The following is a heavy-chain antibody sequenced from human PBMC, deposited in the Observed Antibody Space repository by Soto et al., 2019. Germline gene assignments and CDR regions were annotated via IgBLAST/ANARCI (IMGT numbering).Heavy chain of an antibody. V-gene: IGHV4-38-2*01. CDR2: IYHSGST. D-gene: IGHD3-22*01. CDR1: GYSISSGYY. CDR3: AGGGGSSGYLDY. J-gene: IGHJ4*02. Sequence: PSETLSLTCAVSGYSISSGYYWGWIRQPPGKGLEWIGSIYHSGSTYYNPSLKSRVTISVDTSKNQFSLKLSSVTAADTAVYYWAGGGGSSGYLDYWGQGTLVTVSS.